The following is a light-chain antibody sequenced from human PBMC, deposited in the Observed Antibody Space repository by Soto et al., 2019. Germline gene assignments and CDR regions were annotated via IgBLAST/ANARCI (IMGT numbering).Light chain of an antibody. J-gene: IGKJ4*01. CDR1: QSISSY. CDR3: QQSYSTLP. V-gene: IGKV1-39*01. CDR2: AAS. Sequence: DIQMTQSPSSLSASVGDRVTITCLASQSISSYLNWYQQKPGKAPKLLIYAASSLQSGVPSRFSGSGSGTDFTLTISSLQPEDFATYYCQQSYSTLPFGGGTKVDIK.